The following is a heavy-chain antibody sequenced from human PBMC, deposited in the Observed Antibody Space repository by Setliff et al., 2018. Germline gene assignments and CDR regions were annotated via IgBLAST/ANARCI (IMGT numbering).Heavy chain of an antibody. CDR3: ARQYYNFWSGYSPKKGWFDP. V-gene: IGHV5-51*01. Sequence: GASLKISCKGSGYSFTSYWIAWVRQMPGKGLEWMGIIYPGDSDTRYSPSFEGQVTISADKSISTAYLQWSSLKASDTAMYYCARQYYNFWSGYSPKKGWFDPWGQGTLVTVSS. CDR1: GYSFTSYW. D-gene: IGHD3-3*01. J-gene: IGHJ5*02. CDR2: IYPGDSDT.